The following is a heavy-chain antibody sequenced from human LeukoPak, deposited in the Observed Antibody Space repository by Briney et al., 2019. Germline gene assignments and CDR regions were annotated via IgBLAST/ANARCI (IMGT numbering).Heavy chain of an antibody. CDR2: IKQDGSEK. V-gene: IGHV3-7*01. Sequence: GGSLRRSCAGSGFTFSSYWMSRVRQAPGKGLEWVANIKQDGSEKYYVDSVKGRFTISRDNAKNSLYLQMNSLGAEDTAVYYCARAYSRSFYYYYYYMDVWGKGTTVTVSS. D-gene: IGHD6-6*01. CDR1: GFTFSSYW. J-gene: IGHJ6*03. CDR3: ARAYSRSFYYYYYYMDV.